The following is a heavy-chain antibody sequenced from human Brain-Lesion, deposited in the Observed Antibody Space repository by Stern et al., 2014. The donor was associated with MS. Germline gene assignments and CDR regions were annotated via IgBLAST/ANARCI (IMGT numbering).Heavy chain of an antibody. V-gene: IGHV3-9*01. Sequence: VQLVQSGGGVVQPGRSLRLSCEASGFSFEDHGMHWVRQAPGKGLEGVAGITWNSGTIAYADSVKGRFTISRDDAKNSLYLHMNGLRAEDTALYYCAKDMMDYFGSGTFGSFDHWGQGTLVTVSS. CDR2: ITWNSGTI. CDR3: AKDMMDYFGSGTFGSFDH. CDR1: GFSFEDHG. D-gene: IGHD3-10*01. J-gene: IGHJ4*02.